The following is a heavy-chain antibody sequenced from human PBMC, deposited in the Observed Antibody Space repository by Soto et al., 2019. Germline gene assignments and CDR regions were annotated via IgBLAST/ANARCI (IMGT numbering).Heavy chain of an antibody. J-gene: IGHJ3*02. V-gene: IGHV3-23*01. CDR3: AKDLYAGLLMVIQGAFDI. Sequence: GGSLRLSCAASGFTYSSYAMSWVRQAPGKGLEWVSAISGSGGSTYYADSVRGRFTISRDNSKNTLYLQMNSLRAEDTAVYYCAKDLYAGLLMVIQGAFDIRGQGTMVTVSS. D-gene: IGHD2-8*01. CDR1: GFTYSSYA. CDR2: ISGSGGST.